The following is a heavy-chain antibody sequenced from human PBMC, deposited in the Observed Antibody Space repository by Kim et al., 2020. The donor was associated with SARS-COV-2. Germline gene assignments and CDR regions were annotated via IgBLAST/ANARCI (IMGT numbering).Heavy chain of an antibody. D-gene: IGHD4-17*01. CDR1: GFSFITYS. V-gene: IGHV3-48*02. CDR2: ISSSSSTK. CDR3: ARDLYGDYALDY. Sequence: GGSLRLSCAASGFSFITYSMHWARQAPGKGLEWLSYISSSSSTKYYADSVKGRFTISRDNAKNSLYLQMNSLRDEDTAVYYCARDLYGDYALDYWGQGALVTVSS. J-gene: IGHJ4*02.